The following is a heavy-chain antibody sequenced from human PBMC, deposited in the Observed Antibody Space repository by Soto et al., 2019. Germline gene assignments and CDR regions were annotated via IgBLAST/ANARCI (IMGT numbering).Heavy chain of an antibody. V-gene: IGHV5-10-1*01. CDR1: GYSFTSYW. CDR3: ARHRYPTVTNYYYGMAL. D-gene: IGHD4-4*01. Sequence: GESLKISCKGSGYSFTSYWISWVRQMPGKGLEWMGRIDPSDSYTNYSPSFQGHVTISADKSISTAYLQWSSLKASDTAMYYCARHRYPTVTNYYYGMALWGQGTTVTGSS. J-gene: IGHJ6*02. CDR2: IDPSDSYT.